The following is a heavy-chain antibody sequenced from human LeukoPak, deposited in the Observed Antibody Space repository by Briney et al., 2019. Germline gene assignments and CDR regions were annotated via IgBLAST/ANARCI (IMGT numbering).Heavy chain of an antibody. CDR3: ARERLYSSSRDLHS. D-gene: IGHD6-19*01. V-gene: IGHV3-33*01. Sequence: GGSLRLSCAASGFTFTTHAMHWVRQAPGMGLEWVAFIWFDGSNKYYADFVKGRFTISKDNSENTLYLQMNSLRADDTAVYYCARERLYSSSRDLHSWGPGTLVTVSS. CDR1: GFTFTTHA. J-gene: IGHJ4*02. CDR2: IWFDGSNK.